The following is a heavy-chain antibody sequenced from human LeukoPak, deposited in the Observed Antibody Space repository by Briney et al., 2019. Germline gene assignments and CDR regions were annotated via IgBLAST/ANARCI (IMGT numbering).Heavy chain of an antibody. V-gene: IGHV1-2*02. CDR1: GYTFTGYY. J-gene: IGHJ6*02. D-gene: IGHD2-2*01. CDR3: ARGAPEGSYQAYQLLLFDGYYGMDV. CDR2: INPNSGGT. Sequence: ASVKVSCKASGYTFTGYYMHWVRQAPGQGLEWMGWINPNSGGTNYAQKFQGRVTMTRDTSISTAYMELSRLRSDDTAVYYCARGAPEGSYQAYQLLLFDGYYGMDVWGQGTTVTVSS.